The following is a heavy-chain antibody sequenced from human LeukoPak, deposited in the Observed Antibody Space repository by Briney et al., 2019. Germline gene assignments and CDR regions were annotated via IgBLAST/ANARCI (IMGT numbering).Heavy chain of an antibody. J-gene: IGHJ4*02. D-gene: IGHD3-22*01. V-gene: IGHV1-46*01. CDR1: GYSFTNYN. CDR2: INPSGGST. CDR3: ARDRITMIVHMPDY. Sequence: GASVKVSCKTSGYSFTNYNLHWVRQAPGQGLEWMGIINPSGGSTSYAQKFQGRVTMTRDTSTSTVYMELSSLRSEDTAVYYCARDRITMIVHMPDYWGQGTLVTVSS.